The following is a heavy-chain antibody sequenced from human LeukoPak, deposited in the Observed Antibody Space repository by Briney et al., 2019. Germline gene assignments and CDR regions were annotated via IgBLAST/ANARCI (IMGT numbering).Heavy chain of an antibody. Sequence: KTSETLSLTCTVAASSMSSYYWSWIRQPPGKGLEWIGYIYYSGATNYNPSLKSRVTISVDTSKNQFSLKLTSVTAADTAVFYCARGGGWYDYWGQGTLVTVSS. CDR1: ASSMSSYY. D-gene: IGHD6-19*01. V-gene: IGHV4-59*01. J-gene: IGHJ4*02. CDR2: IYYSGAT. CDR3: ARGGGWYDY.